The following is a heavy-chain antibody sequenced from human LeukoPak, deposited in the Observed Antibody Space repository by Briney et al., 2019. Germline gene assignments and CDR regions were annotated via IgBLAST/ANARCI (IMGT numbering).Heavy chain of an antibody. CDR2: IIPIFGTA. Sequence: GASVKVSCKXSGGTFSSYAISWARQAPGQGLEWMGGIIPIFGTANYAQKFQGRVTITADESTSTAYMELSSLRSEDTAVYYCARESYGDVGYFDYWGQGILVTVSS. J-gene: IGHJ4*02. V-gene: IGHV1-69*13. D-gene: IGHD4-17*01. CDR1: GGTFSSYA. CDR3: ARESYGDVGYFDY.